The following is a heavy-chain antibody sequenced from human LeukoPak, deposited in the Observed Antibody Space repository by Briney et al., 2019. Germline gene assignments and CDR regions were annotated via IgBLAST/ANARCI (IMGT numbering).Heavy chain of an antibody. J-gene: IGHJ4*02. V-gene: IGHV1-2*02. Sequence: SCAASGFSFSASSMHWVRQAPGQGLEWMGWINPNSGGTNSAQKFQGRVTMTRDTSISTAYMELSRLTSDDTAVYYCARHPYSGSYHFDYWGQGTLVTVSS. CDR2: INPNSGGT. CDR1: GFSFSASS. CDR3: ARHPYSGSYHFDY. D-gene: IGHD1-26*01.